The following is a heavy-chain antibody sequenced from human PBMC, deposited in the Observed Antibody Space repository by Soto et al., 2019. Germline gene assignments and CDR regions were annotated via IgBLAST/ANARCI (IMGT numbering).Heavy chain of an antibody. D-gene: IGHD2-21*01. CDR2: ISGSGGNT. V-gene: IGHV3-23*01. CDR1: GFTFSTFA. CDR3: AKCDVLMTTSGGWCNGFDP. Sequence: EVQLLESGGSLVQPGGSLRLSCAASGFTFSTFAMNWVRQAPGEGLEWVSSISGSGGNTQYADSVKGRVTISRDNSKNTHYLQMNPLRAEDTAVYYCAKCDVLMTTSGGWCNGFDPWGQGTLVIVSS. J-gene: IGHJ5*02.